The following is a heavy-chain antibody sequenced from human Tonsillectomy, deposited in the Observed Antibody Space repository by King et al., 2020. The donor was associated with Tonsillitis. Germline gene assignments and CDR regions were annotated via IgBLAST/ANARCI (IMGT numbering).Heavy chain of an antibody. CDR2: IGGSGGST. J-gene: IGHJ4*02. CDR3: AKDRGSGWYYFDY. Sequence: VQLVESGGGLVQPGGSLRLSCAASGFTFSSYAMSWVRQAPGKGLEWVSAIGGSGGSTYYADSVKGRFTISRDNSKNTLYLQMHSLRAEDTAVYYCAKDRGSGWYYFDYWGQGTLVTVSS. CDR1: GFTFSSYA. D-gene: IGHD6-19*01. V-gene: IGHV3-23*04.